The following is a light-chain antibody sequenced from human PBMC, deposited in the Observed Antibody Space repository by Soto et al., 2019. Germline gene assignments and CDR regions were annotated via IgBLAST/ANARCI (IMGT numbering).Light chain of an antibody. CDR2: DAS. CDR1: QSIGGY. Sequence: EIVLTQSPDTLSLSPGERATLSCRASQSIGGYLAWYQQRPGQAPRLLIHDASYRATGIPARFSGTESGTDFTLTISSLGPEDFAVYYCQQRASWPITFGQGTRLEIK. J-gene: IGKJ5*01. V-gene: IGKV3-11*01. CDR3: QQRASWPIT.